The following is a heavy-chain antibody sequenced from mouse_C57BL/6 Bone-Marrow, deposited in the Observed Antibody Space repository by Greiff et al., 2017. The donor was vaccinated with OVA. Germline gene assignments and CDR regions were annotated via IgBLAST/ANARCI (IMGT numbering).Heavy chain of an antibody. CDR3: ARRLPQDYAMDY. D-gene: IGHD5-5*01. CDR1: GFTFSSYG. CDR2: ISSGGSYT. J-gene: IGHJ4*01. V-gene: IGHV5-6*02. Sequence: EVKLMESGGDLVKPGGSLKLSCAASGFTFSSYGMSWVRQTPDKRLEWVATISSGGSYTYYPDSVKGRFTISRDNAKNTLYLQMSSLKSEDTAMYYCARRLPQDYAMDYWGQGTSVTVSS.